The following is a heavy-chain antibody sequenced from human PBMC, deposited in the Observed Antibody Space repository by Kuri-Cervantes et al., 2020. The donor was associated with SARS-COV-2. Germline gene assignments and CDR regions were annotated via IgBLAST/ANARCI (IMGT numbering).Heavy chain of an antibody. D-gene: IGHD3-3*01. CDR3: ARGGAYDFWSGYYYEGIPSDY. CDR1: GYTFTSYD. CDR2: TNPNSGNT. Sequence: ASVKVSCKASGYTFTSYDINWVRQATGQGLEWMGWTNPNSGNTGYAQKFQGRVTITRNTSISTAYMELSSLRSEDTAVYYCARGGAYDFWSGYYYEGIPSDYWGQGTLVTVSS. J-gene: IGHJ4*02. V-gene: IGHV1-8*03.